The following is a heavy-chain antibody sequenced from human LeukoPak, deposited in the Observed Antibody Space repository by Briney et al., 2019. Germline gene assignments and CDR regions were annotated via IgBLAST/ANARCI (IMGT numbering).Heavy chain of an antibody. V-gene: IGHV3-21*01. D-gene: IGHD6-13*01. J-gene: IGHJ6*03. CDR1: GFTFSSYS. Sequence: PGGSLRLSCAASGFTFSSYSMNWVRQAPGKGLEWVSSISSSSSYIYYADSVKGRFTISRDNAKNSLYLQMNSLRAEDTAVYYCARDRRGSSWVYYMDVWGKGTTVTVSS. CDR2: ISSSSSYI. CDR3: ARDRRGSSWVYYMDV.